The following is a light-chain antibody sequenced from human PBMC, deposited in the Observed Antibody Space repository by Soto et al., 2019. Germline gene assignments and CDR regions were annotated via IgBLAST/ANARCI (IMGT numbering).Light chain of an antibody. CDR2: EVS. Sequence: QSVLTQPPSASGSPGQSVTISCTGTSSDVGDYDYVSWYQQHPGKAPKLLIYEVSKRPSGVPGRFSGSKSGNTASLTVSGLQAEDEADYYCSSYTGSNNVLFGGGTKLTVL. CDR1: SSDVGDYDY. V-gene: IGLV2-8*01. J-gene: IGLJ2*01. CDR3: SSYTGSNNVL.